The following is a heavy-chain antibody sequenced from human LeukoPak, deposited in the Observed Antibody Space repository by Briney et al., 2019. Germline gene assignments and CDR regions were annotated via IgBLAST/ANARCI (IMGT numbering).Heavy chain of an antibody. D-gene: IGHD3-22*01. CDR3: ARDKYYDRYFDS. CDR2: IKQDGSEK. V-gene: IGHV3-7*01. CDR1: GFTFNSNW. Sequence: PGGSPRLSCVASGFTFNSNWMSWVRQAPGKGLEWVANIKQDGSEKYYVDSVKGRFTISRDNAKNSVSLQMNSLRVEDTAVYYCARDKYYDRYFDSWGQGTLVTVSS. J-gene: IGHJ4*02.